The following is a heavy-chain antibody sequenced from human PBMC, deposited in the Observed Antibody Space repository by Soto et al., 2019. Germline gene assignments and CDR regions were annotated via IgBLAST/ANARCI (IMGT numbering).Heavy chain of an antibody. CDR2: INHSGST. D-gene: IGHD5-12*01. J-gene: IGHJ5*02. V-gene: IGHV4-34*01. CDR1: GGSFSGYY. CDR3: ARGRGYSGYVNWFDP. Sequence: SETLSLTCAVYGGSFSGYYWSWIRQPPGKGLEWIGEINHSGSTNYNPSLKSRVTISVDTSKNQFSLKLSSVTAADTAVYYCARGRGYSGYVNWFDPWGQGTLVTVSS.